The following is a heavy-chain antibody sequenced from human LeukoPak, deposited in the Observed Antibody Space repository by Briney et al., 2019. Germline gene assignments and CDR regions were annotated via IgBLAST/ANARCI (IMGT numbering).Heavy chain of an antibody. V-gene: IGHV2-70*11. CDR3: ARIRFWDYGSGANFDY. J-gene: IGHJ4*02. CDR2: IDWDDDK. Sequence: ESGPTLVNPTQTLTLTCTFSGFSLSTSGMCVSWIRQPPGKALDWLARIDWDDDKYYSTSLKTRLTISKDTSKNQVVLTMTNMDPVDTATYYCARIRFWDYGSGANFDYWGQGTLVTVSS. CDR1: GFSLSTSGMC. D-gene: IGHD3-10*01.